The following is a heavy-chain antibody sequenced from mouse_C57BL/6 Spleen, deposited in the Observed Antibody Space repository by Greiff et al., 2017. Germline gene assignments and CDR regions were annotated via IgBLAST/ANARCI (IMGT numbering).Heavy chain of an antibody. Sequence: VQLQQPGAELVKPGASVKLSCKASGYTFTSYWMHWVKQRPGRGLEWIGRIDPNSGGTKYNEKFKSKATLTVDKPSSTAYMQLSSLTSEDSAVYYCAKYYGSSQYYFDYWGPGTTLTGSS. V-gene: IGHV1-72*01. CDR1: GYTFTSYW. J-gene: IGHJ2*01. CDR3: AKYYGSSQYYFDY. CDR2: IDPNSGGT. D-gene: IGHD1-1*01.